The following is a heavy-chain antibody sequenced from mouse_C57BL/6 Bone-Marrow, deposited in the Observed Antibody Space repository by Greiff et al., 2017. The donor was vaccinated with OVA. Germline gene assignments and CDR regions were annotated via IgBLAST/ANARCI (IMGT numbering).Heavy chain of an antibody. CDR3: ARCGNYFAY. D-gene: IGHD2-1*01. J-gene: IGHJ3*01. CDR1: GYTFTSYG. CDR2: IYPRSGNT. Sequence: VKLQHSGAELARPGASVKLSCKASGYTFTSYGISWVKQRTGQGLEWIGEIYPRSGNTYYNEKFKGKATLTADKSSSTAYMELRSLTSEDAAVYFCARCGNYFAYWGQGTLVTVSA. V-gene: IGHV1-81*01.